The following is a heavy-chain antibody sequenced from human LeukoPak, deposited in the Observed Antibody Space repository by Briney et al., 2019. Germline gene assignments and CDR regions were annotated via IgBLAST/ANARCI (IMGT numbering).Heavy chain of an antibody. CDR2: ISSSGSTI. D-gene: IGHD2-2*01. V-gene: IGHV3-11*01. CDR3: ASTIVVVPAARRDESIYYFDY. J-gene: IGHJ4*02. Sequence: GGSLRLSCAASGFTFSDYYMSWIRQAPGKGLEWVSYISSSGSTIYYADSVKGRFTISRDNAKNSLYLQMNSLRAEDTAVYYCASTIVVVPAARRDESIYYFDYWGQGTLVTVSS. CDR1: GFTFSDYY.